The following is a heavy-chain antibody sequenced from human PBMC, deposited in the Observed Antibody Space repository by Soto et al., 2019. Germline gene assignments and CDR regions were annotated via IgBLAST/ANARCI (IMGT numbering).Heavy chain of an antibody. D-gene: IGHD2-8*02. J-gene: IGHJ3*02. Sequence: QVQLQQSGPGLVKPSQTLSVACSISGDSVSSNDAARNWIRQSPSRGLEWLGRTFYRSKWFNEYAESVKGQITINPDTSKNQFSLHLNSVSPEDTAVYYCAREGQYWYGYNRFWVNAFDIWGHGTTVTVSS. CDR2: TFYRSKWFN. CDR3: AREGQYWYGYNRFWVNAFDI. V-gene: IGHV6-1*01. CDR1: GDSVSSNDAA.